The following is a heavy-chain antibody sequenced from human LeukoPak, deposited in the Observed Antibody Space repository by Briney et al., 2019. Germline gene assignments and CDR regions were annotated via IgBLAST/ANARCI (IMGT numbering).Heavy chain of an antibody. CDR1: GDSVSSNSAA. CDR3: ARDQDYYDSSVPESYMDV. D-gene: IGHD3-22*01. J-gene: IGHJ6*03. CDR2: TYYRSKWYN. Sequence: SQTLSLTCAISGDSVSSNSAAWNWIRQSPSRGLEWLGRTYYRSKWYNDYAVSVKSRITINPDTSKNQFSLQPNSVTPEDTAVYYCARDQDYYDSSVPESYMDVWGKGTTVTVSS. V-gene: IGHV6-1*01.